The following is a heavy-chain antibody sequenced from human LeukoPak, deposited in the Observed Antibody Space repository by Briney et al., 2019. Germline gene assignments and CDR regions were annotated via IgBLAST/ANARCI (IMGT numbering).Heavy chain of an antibody. CDR2: INPNSGGT. V-gene: IGHV1-2*02. CDR1: GYTFTGYY. Sequence: VASVKVPCKASGYTFTGYYMHWVRQAPGQGLEWMGWINPNSGGTNYAQKFQGRVTMTRDTSISTAYMELSRLRSDDTAVYYCARDWYYGSGRDLGYWGQGTLVTVSS. J-gene: IGHJ4*02. D-gene: IGHD3-10*01. CDR3: ARDWYYGSGRDLGY.